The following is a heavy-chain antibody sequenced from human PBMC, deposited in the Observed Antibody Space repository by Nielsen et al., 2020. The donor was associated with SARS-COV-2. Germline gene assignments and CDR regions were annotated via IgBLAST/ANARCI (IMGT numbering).Heavy chain of an antibody. CDR2: IYYSGNT. CDR1: GGSITTYY. D-gene: IGHD7-27*01. Sequence: SETLSLTCAVSGGSITTYYWHWIRQPPGKGLEWIGHIYYSGNTNYNPSLKSRVTISVDTSKNQFSLKLSSVTAADTAVYYCARDDDNWGSLAYWGQGTLVTVSS. J-gene: IGHJ4*02. V-gene: IGHV4-59*13. CDR3: ARDDDNWGSLAY.